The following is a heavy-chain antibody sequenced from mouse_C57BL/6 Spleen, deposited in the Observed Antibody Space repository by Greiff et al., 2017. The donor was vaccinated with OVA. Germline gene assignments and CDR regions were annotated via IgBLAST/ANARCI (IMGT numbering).Heavy chain of an antibody. CDR2: INYDGSST. Sequence: EVMLVESEGGLVQPGSSMKLSCTASGFTFSDYYMAWVRQVPEKGLEWVANINYDGSSTYYLDSLKSRFIISRDNAKNILYLQMSSLKSEDTATYYCARDRGDYGNWYFDVWGTGTTVTVSS. J-gene: IGHJ1*03. CDR3: ARDRGDYGNWYFDV. CDR1: GFTFSDYY. D-gene: IGHD2-1*01. V-gene: IGHV5-16*01.